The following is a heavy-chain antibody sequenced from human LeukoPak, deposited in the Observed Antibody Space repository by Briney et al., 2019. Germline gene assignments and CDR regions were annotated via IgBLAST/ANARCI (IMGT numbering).Heavy chain of an antibody. Sequence: GGSLRLFCAASGFTFSSHAMSWVRQAPGKGLELVSAISGSGVSTYYADSVKGRFTISRENSKNTLYLQMNTLRVEDTAVYYCAKQAMVRGVIVYYYGMDVWGQGTTVTVSS. V-gene: IGHV3-23*01. CDR3: AKQAMVRGVIVYYYGMDV. J-gene: IGHJ6*02. CDR1: GFTFSSHA. CDR2: ISGSGVST. D-gene: IGHD3-10*01.